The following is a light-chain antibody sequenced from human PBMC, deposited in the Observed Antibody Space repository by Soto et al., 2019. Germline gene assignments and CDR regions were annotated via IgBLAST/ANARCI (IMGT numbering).Light chain of an antibody. Sequence: DVQMTQSPSSLSASVGDRVTITCRASQSISSYLNWYQQKPGKAPKLLIYAASSLQSGVPSRFSGSGSGTDFTLTISSLQPEDFATYYCQQCYRTPRTFGGGTKVELK. CDR2: AAS. CDR3: QQCYRTPRT. V-gene: IGKV1-39*01. J-gene: IGKJ4*01. CDR1: QSISSY.